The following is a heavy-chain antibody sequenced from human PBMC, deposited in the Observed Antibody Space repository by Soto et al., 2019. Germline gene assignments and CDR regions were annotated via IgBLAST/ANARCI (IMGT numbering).Heavy chain of an antibody. CDR2: ISSSSSYT. J-gene: IGHJ1*01. Sequence: GGSLRLSCAASGFTFSDYYMSWIRQAPGKGLEWVSYISSSSSYTNYADSVKGRFTISRDNAKNSLYLQMNSLRAEDTAVYYCARDLWEELPTSGAPSDEEYFQHWGQGTLVTVSS. CDR3: ARDLWEELPTSGAPSDEEYFQH. CDR1: GFTFSDYY. D-gene: IGHD1-26*01. V-gene: IGHV3-11*06.